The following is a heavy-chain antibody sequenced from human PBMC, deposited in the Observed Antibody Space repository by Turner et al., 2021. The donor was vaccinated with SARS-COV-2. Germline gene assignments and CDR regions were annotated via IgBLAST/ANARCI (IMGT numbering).Heavy chain of an antibody. CDR1: GLTVTSNY. D-gene: IGHD6-13*01. V-gene: IGHV3-66*01. Sequence: EVQLVESGGGLVQPGGSLRLSCAASGLTVTSNYMSWVRQAAGKGREWVSVIYSGGSTYYADSVKGRFTISRDNSKNTLYLQMNSLRAEDTAVYYCAREAAAGNFHGWFDPWGQGTLVTVSS. CDR3: AREAAAGNFHGWFDP. CDR2: IYSGGST. J-gene: IGHJ5*02.